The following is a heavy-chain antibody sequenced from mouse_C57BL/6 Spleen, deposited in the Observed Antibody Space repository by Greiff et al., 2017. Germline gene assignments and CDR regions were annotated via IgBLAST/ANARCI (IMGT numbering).Heavy chain of an antibody. CDR1: GYAFSSSW. CDR3: ERNNDGSYFDY. D-gene: IGHD1-1*01. J-gene: IGHJ2*01. V-gene: IGHV1-82*01. Sequence: QVQLKEPGPELVKPGASVKISCKASGYAFSSSWMNWVKQRPGKGLEWIGRIYPADGDTNYNATFKGKATLTVDKSSSTAYMQLSSLTSEDSAVYVCERNNDGSYFDYWGQGTTLTVSS. CDR2: IYPADGDT.